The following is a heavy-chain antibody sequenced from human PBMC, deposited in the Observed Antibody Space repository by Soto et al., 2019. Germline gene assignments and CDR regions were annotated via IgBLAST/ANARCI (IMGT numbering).Heavy chain of an antibody. D-gene: IGHD2-2*03. CDR3: ARGERRGYCSSTSCYLRVGCDY. J-gene: IGHJ4*02. CDR2: INHSGST. V-gene: IGHV4-34*01. CDR1: GGSFSGYY. Sequence: QVQLQQWGAGLLKPSETLSLTCAVYGGSFSGYYWSWIRQPPGKGLEWIGEINHSGSTNYNPSLKSRVTISVDTSKNQFSLKLSSVTAADTAVYYCARGERRGYCSSTSCYLRVGCDYWGQGTLVTVSS.